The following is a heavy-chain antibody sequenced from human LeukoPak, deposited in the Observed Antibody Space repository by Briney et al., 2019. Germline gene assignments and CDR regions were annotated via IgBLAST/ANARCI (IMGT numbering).Heavy chain of an antibody. V-gene: IGHV4-39*01. D-gene: IGHD3-10*01. J-gene: IGHJ4*02. CDR1: GGSISSSSYH. Sequence: KPSETLSLTCTVSGGSISSSSYHWGWIRQPPGKGLEWIGRMYYSGSTYYNPSLKSRITISVDTSKNQFSLKLSSVTAADMAVYYCARQGLLWFGELFDYWGQGTLVTVSS. CDR2: MYYSGST. CDR3: ARQGLLWFGELFDY.